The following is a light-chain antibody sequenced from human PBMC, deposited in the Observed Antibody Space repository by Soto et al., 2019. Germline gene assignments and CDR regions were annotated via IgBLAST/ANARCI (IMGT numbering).Light chain of an antibody. V-gene: IGLV2-14*01. CDR3: SSYTASVAPRV. CDR1: ITDIGAYNY. J-gene: IGLJ1*01. CDR2: GVS. Sequence: QSALTQPASVSGYPGQSSTISCTGAITDIGAYNYVSWYQQHPGKAPKLLIYGVSSRPSGGSNRFSGSKSGNSAYLTTSGLPADEEAEYSCSSYTASVAPRVCGAGTTGSVL.